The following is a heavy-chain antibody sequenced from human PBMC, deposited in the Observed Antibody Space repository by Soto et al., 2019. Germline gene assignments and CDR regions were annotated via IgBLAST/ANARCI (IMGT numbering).Heavy chain of an antibody. V-gene: IGHV3-30-3*01. CDR3: AREAEQKSYYYYYGMDV. Sequence: GGSLRLSCAASGFTFSSYAMHWVRQAPGKGLEWVAVISYDGSNKYYADSVKGRFTISRDNSKNTLYLQMNSLRAEDTAVYYCAREAEQKSYYYYYGMDVWGQGTTVTVS. D-gene: IGHD1-1*01. J-gene: IGHJ6*02. CDR2: ISYDGSNK. CDR1: GFTFSSYA.